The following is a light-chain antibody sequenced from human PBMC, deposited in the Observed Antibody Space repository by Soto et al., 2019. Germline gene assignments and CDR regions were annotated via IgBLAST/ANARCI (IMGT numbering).Light chain of an antibody. CDR1: SSDVGGYNY. Sequence: QSALTQPPSASGSPGQSVAISCTGTSSDVGGYNYVSWYQQHPGKAPKLMIYEVSKRPSGVPDRFSGSKSGNTASLTVSGLQAEDEADYYCSSYAVSNNFEVFGGGTKLTVL. V-gene: IGLV2-8*01. CDR3: SSYAVSNNFEV. CDR2: EVS. J-gene: IGLJ2*01.